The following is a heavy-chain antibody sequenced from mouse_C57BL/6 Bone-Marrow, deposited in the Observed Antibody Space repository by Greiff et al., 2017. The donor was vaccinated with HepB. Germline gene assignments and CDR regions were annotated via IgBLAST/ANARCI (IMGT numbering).Heavy chain of an antibody. V-gene: IGHV6-3*01. Sequence: EVQGVESGGGLVQPGGSMKLSCVASGFTFSNYWMNWVRQSPEKGLEWVAQIRLKSDNYATHYAESVKGRFTISRDDSKSSVYLQMNNLRAEDTGIYYCTAPLTVAWFAYWGQGTLVTVSA. CDR3: TAPLTVAWFAY. CDR2: IRLKSDNYAT. J-gene: IGHJ3*01. D-gene: IGHD4-1*01. CDR1: GFTFSNYW.